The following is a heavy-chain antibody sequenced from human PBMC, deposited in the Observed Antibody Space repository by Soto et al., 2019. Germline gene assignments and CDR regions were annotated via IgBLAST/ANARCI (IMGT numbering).Heavy chain of an antibody. CDR2: VYYSGST. V-gene: IGHV4-31*03. D-gene: IGHD7-27*01. CDR3: ARTLSGPNPAFGY. CDR1: GGSISSGDYY. Sequence: SETLSLTCTVSGGSISSGDYYWNWIRQHPVKGLEWLGYVYYSGSTYYNPSLKGRITISVGTSKNQFSLKLSSVTAADTAVYYCARTLSGPNPAFGYWGQGTLVTVSS. J-gene: IGHJ4*02.